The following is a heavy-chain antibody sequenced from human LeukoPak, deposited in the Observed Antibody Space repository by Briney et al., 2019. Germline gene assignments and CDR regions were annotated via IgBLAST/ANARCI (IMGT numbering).Heavy chain of an antibody. CDR2: IWYDGSNK. Sequence: GGSLRLSCAASGFTFSSYGMHWVRQALGKGLEWVAVIWYDGSNKYYADSVKGRFTISRDNSKNTLYLQMNSLRAEDTAVYYCARVSVTTEGYYYGMDVWGQGTTVTVSS. V-gene: IGHV3-33*01. D-gene: IGHD4-17*01. CDR3: ARVSVTTEGYYYGMDV. CDR1: GFTFSSYG. J-gene: IGHJ6*02.